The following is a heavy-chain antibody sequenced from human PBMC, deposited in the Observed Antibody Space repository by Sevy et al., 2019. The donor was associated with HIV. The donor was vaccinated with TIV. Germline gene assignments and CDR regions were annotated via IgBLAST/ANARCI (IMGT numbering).Heavy chain of an antibody. D-gene: IGHD1-1*01. Sequence: ASAKVSCKASGYTFTGYYMHWVRQAPGQGLEWMGWINPNSGGTNYAQKFQGRVTMTRDTSISTAYMELSRLRSDDTAVYYCARVTERKLYYFDYWGQGTLVTVSS. CDR3: ARVTERKLYYFDY. V-gene: IGHV1-2*02. CDR1: GYTFTGYY. J-gene: IGHJ4*02. CDR2: INPNSGGT.